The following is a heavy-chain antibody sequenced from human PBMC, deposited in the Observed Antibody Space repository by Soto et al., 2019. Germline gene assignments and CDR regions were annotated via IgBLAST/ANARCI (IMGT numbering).Heavy chain of an antibody. CDR3: SETGASYYAMDV. V-gene: IGHV1-69*12. CDR1: GVPFNNYT. D-gene: IGHD4-17*01. J-gene: IGHJ6*02. Sequence: QVQLVQSGAEVKKPGSSVKVSCTASGVPFNNYTINWMRQAPGQGLEWMGGIIPIVGKEHYAQKFQGRVTISADESTYTAYMEQSSMTAEDTAVYYYSETGASYYAMDVWGHGTTVTVSS. CDR2: IIPIVGKE.